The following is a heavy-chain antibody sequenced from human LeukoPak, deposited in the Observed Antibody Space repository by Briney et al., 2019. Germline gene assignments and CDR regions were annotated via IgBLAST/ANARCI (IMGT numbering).Heavy chain of an antibody. Sequence: GGSLRLSCEAAGFSFRDYPMGWVRRASGKRLEWVSGISAGADVIFYADPVKGRFTISRDNSKNTLYLQMNSLRAENSAEYYCAKSLLTTATGTGRAFDIWGQGTMVTVSA. D-gene: IGHD1-1*01. V-gene: IGHV3-23*01. CDR3: AKSLLTTATGTGRAFDI. CDR1: GFSFRDYP. CDR2: ISAGADVI. J-gene: IGHJ3*02.